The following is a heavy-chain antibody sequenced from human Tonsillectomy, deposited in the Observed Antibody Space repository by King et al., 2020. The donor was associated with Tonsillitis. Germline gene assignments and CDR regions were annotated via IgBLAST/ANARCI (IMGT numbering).Heavy chain of an antibody. V-gene: IGHV1-69*01. D-gene: IGHD5-18*01. Sequence: QLVQSGAEVKKPGSSVKVSCKASGGTLSNYAISWVRQAPGQGLEWMGGIIPIFGTANYAQKFQGRVTITADESTSTAYMELSSLRSEDTAVYYCARDDGGQLWLPTPTEYFQQWGQGTLVTVSS. CDR1: GGTLSNYA. J-gene: IGHJ1*01. CDR3: ARDDGGQLWLPTPTEYFQQ. CDR2: IIPIFGTA.